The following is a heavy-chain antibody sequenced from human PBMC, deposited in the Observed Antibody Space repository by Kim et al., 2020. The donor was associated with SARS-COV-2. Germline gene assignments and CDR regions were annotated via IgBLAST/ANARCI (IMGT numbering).Heavy chain of an antibody. CDR2: ISSSSTTM. Sequence: GGSLRLSCAASGFNFNTYSMNWVRQAPGKGLEWVSYISSSSTTMYYADSVRGRFTISRDNAKNSLFLQMNSLRDEDTAVYYCARCPLSMTMVRGMITTTLFYYYSMDAWGRGTTATVSS. J-gene: IGHJ6*02. V-gene: IGHV3-48*02. D-gene: IGHD3-10*01. CDR1: GFNFNTYS. CDR3: ARCPLSMTMVRGMITTTLFYYYSMDA.